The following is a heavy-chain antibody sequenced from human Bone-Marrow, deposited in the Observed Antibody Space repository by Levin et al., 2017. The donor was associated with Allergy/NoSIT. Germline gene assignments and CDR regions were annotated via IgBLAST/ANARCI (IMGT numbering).Heavy chain of an antibody. J-gene: IGHJ4*02. CDR3: TKDVGLYRLGEE. CDR2: ISPSDGTT. Sequence: GESLKISCIGSGFTFNTRAMSWVRQAPGKGLEWVSAISPSDGTTFYADSVKGRFTISRDNFKSTLYLQMEHLRSDDTAKYYCTKDVGLYRLGEEWGQGTMVTVSS. V-gene: IGHV3-23*01. CDR1: GFTFNTRA. D-gene: IGHD3-16*01.